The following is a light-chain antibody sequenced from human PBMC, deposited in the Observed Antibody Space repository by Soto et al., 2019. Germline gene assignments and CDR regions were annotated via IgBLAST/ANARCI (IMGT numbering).Light chain of an antibody. CDR3: QQYNNWPPYT. Sequence: EIVMTQSPATLSVSPGERATLSCRASQSVSSNLAWYQQKPGQAPRLLIYGASTRATGIPARFSGSGSGTEFTLNIRSLQCEDFAVYYCQQYNNWPPYTFGQGTKLEIK. CDR2: GAS. J-gene: IGKJ2*01. V-gene: IGKV3-15*01. CDR1: QSVSSN.